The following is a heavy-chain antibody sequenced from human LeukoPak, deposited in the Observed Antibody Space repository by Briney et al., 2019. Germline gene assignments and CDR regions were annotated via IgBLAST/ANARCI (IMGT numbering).Heavy chain of an antibody. CDR3: ARDWPGVAVAGGLDY. D-gene: IGHD6-19*01. Sequence: GASVKVSCKASGYTFTSYGISWVRQAPGQGLEWMGWISAYNGNTNYAQKLQGRVTMTRDTSIITAYMELSRLRSDDTAVYYCARDWPGVAVAGGLDYWGQGTLVTVSS. V-gene: IGHV1-18*01. CDR2: ISAYNGNT. J-gene: IGHJ4*02. CDR1: GYTFTSYG.